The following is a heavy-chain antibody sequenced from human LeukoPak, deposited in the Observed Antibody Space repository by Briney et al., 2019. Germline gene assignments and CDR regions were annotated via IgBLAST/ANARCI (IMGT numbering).Heavy chain of an antibody. J-gene: IGHJ4*02. V-gene: IGHV1-18*01. Sequence: ASVKVSCKASGYTFTSYGISWVRQAPGQGLEWMGSISPYNGNTNYGQKFQGRVTMTTDTSTSTAYMGLRSLRSDDTAVYYCARDQYDYVWGSYRPYFDYWGQGTLVTVSS. CDR1: GYTFTSYG. CDR2: ISPYNGNT. D-gene: IGHD3-16*02. CDR3: ARDQYDYVWGSYRPYFDY.